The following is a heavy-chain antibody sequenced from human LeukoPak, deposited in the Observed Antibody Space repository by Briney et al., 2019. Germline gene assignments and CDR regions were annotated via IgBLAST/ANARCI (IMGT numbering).Heavy chain of an antibody. V-gene: IGHV4-34*01. CDR1: GGSFSDCY. CDR2: INHSGST. Sequence: PSETLSLTCAVYGGSFSDCYWSWIRQPPGEGLEWIREINHSGSTNYNPSLKSRVTISVDTSKNQFSLKLSSVTAADTSVYYCAKNERYYDSSGYYNLFDPWGQGTLVTVSS. CDR3: AKNERYYDSSGYYNLFDP. D-gene: IGHD3-22*01. J-gene: IGHJ5*02.